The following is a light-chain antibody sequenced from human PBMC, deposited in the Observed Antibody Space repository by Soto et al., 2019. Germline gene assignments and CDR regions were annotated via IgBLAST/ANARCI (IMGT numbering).Light chain of an antibody. CDR2: EVS. J-gene: IGLJ3*02. V-gene: IGLV2-23*02. CDR1: SSDVGSYNL. CDR3: CSYAGSSTSWV. Sequence: QSALTQPASVSGSPGQSITISCTGTSSDVGSYNLVSWYQQHPGKAPKLMIYEVSKRPSGVSNRFSGSKSGNTASLTISGLQGEDEADYYCCSYAGSSTSWVFGGGTKVTVL.